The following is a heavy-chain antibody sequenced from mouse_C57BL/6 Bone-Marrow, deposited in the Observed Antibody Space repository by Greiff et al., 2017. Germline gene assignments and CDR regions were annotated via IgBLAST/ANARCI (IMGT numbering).Heavy chain of an antibody. CDR3: ARERGYYGSSSGYFDV. D-gene: IGHD1-1*01. Sequence: VQLQQPGAELVMPGASVKLSCKASGYTFTSYWMHWVKQRPGQGLEWIGEIDPSDSYTNYNQKFKGKSTLTVDKSSSTAYMQRSSLTSEDSAVYYCARERGYYGSSSGYFDVWGTGTTVTVSS. CDR1: GYTFTSYW. J-gene: IGHJ1*03. V-gene: IGHV1-69*01. CDR2: IDPSDSYT.